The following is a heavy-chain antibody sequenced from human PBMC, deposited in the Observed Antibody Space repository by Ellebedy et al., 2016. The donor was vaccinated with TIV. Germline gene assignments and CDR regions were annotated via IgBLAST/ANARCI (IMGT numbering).Heavy chain of an antibody. V-gene: IGHV1-69*13. CDR1: GGTFSSYA. D-gene: IGHD4-17*01. CDR3: ARGALRWPVTKTARYGMDV. CDR2: IIPIFGTA. J-gene: IGHJ6*02. Sequence: SVKVSXKASGGTFSSYAISWVRQAPGQGLEWMGGIIPIFGTANYAQKFQGRVTITADESTSTAYMELSSLRSEDTAVYYCARGALRWPVTKTARYGMDVWGQGTTVTVSS.